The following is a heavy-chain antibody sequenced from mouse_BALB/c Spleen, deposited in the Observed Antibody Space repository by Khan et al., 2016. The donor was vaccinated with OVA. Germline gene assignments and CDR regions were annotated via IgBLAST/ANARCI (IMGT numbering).Heavy chain of an antibody. J-gene: IGHJ3*01. CDR2: ILPGSNST. V-gene: IGHV1-9*01. CDR3: ARGNYYGSTSWFGY. CDR1: GYTFSSYW. Sequence: LEESGAELMKPGASVKISCKATGYTFSSYWIEWVKQRPGHGLEWIGEILPGSNSTNYNERFKGKATITAYTSSNTAYMQLSSLTSEDSAIYYCARGNYYGSTSWFGYWGQGTLVTVSA. D-gene: IGHD1-1*01.